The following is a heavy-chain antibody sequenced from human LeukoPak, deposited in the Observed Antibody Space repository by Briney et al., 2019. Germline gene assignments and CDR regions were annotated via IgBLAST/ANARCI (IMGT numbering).Heavy chain of an antibody. CDR2: ISHSGST. CDR1: GGSFSGYY. CDR3: ARAWSIAARRFDY. J-gene: IGHJ4*02. D-gene: IGHD6-6*01. V-gene: IGHV4-34*01. Sequence: PSETLSLTCAVYGGSFSGYYWSWIRQPPGKGLEWIGEISHSGSTNCNPSLKSRVTISVDTSKNQFSLKLSSVTAADTAVYYCARAWSIAARRFDYWGQGTLVTVSS.